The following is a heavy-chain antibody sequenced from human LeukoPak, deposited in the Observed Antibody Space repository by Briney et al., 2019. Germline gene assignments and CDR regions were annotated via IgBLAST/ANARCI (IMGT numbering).Heavy chain of an antibody. D-gene: IGHD3-10*02. J-gene: IGHJ4*02. CDR1: GFTFSTYA. CDR3: AKEAPRPVRGFISVYFDY. Sequence: GGSLRLSCVASGFTFSTYAMSWFRQAPGKGLEWVSGISGSAGSTYYADSVKGRITISRDNSKNTLYLQMNSLRVEDTVVYYCAKEAPRPVRGFISVYFDYWGQGTLVTVSS. CDR2: ISGSAGST. V-gene: IGHV3-23*01.